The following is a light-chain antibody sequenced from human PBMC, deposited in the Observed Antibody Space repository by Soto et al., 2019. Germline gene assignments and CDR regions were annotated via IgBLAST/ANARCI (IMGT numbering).Light chain of an antibody. Sequence: EIVLTQSPGTLSLSPGERATLSCRASQSVSSSYLAWYQQKPGQAPRLLIYGAFSKDTGIPARFSGSGSGTDFSLTITTLDPEDIAVYYCEQYGGSPLTFGGGTKVEIK. CDR3: EQYGGSPLT. CDR1: QSVSSSY. J-gene: IGKJ4*01. CDR2: GAF. V-gene: IGKV3-20*01.